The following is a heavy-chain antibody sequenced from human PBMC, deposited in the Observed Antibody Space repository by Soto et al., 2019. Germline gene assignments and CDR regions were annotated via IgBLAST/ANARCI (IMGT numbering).Heavy chain of an antibody. V-gene: IGHV4-30-4*01. D-gene: IGHD5-12*01. CDR2: IYYSGST. CDR3: AGLDIVATRRVLP. CDR1: GGSISSGDYY. Sequence: SETLSLTCTVSGGSISSGDYYWSWIRQPPGKGLEWIGYIYYSGSTYYNPSLKSRVTISVDTSKNQFSLKLSSVAAADTAVYYCAGLDIVATRRVLPWGQGTLVTVSS. J-gene: IGHJ5*02.